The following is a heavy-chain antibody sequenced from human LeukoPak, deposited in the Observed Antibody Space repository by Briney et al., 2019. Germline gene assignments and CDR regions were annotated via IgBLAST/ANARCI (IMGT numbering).Heavy chain of an antibody. J-gene: IGHJ5*02. CDR1: GYSISSGYY. V-gene: IGHV4-38-2*02. D-gene: IGHD3-16*02. Sequence: SETLSLTCAVSGYSISSGYYWGWIRQPPGTGLEWIGSIYHSGSTYYNPSLKSRVTISVDTSKNQFSLKLSSVTAADTAVYYCARDRYDYVWGSYRLSFDPWGQGTLVTVSS. CDR3: ARDRYDYVWGSYRLSFDP. CDR2: IYHSGST.